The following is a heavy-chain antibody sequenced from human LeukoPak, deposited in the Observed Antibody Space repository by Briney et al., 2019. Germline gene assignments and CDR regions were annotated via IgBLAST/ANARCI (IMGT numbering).Heavy chain of an antibody. CDR2: IIPILGIA. V-gene: IGHV1-69*02. CDR1: RGTFSSYT. Sequence: GSSVKVSCKASRGTFSSYTISWVRQAPGQGLEWMGRIIPILGIANYAQKFQGRVTITADKSTSTAYMELSSLRSEDTAVYYCARSLTPYPEVYFQHWGQGTLVTVSS. D-gene: IGHD2-2*02. J-gene: IGHJ1*01. CDR3: ARSLTPYPEVYFQH.